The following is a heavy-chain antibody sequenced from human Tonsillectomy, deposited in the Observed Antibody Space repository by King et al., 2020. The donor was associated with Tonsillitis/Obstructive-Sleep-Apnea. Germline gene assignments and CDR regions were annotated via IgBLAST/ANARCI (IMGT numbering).Heavy chain of an antibody. D-gene: IGHD3-3*01. CDR3: ARYDFWSGYYSYFDY. V-gene: IGHV4-39*01. J-gene: IGHJ4*02. CDR1: GGSISSSSYY. Sequence: QLQESGPGLVKPSETLSLTCTVSGGSISSSSYYWGWIRQPPGKGLEWIGNILYSGSTYYNPSLKSRVTISVDTSRNQFSLKLSSVTAADTAVYYCARYDFWSGYYSYFDYWGQGTLVTVSS. CDR2: ILYSGST.